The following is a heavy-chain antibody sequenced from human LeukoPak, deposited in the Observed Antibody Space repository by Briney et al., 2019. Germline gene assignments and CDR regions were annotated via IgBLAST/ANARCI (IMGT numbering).Heavy chain of an antibody. J-gene: IGHJ4*02. CDR3: AGAPNQRYFDY. CDR2: IYYTGTN. CDR1: SGSITSYY. V-gene: IGHV4-59*01. Sequence: RPSETLSLTCTVSSGSITSYYWSWIRQPPGKGLEYVGYIYYTGTNDYNPSLKSRVTMSVDTSKSQFSLRLISVTASDTAVSFCAGAPNQRYFDYWGQGTLVAVSS.